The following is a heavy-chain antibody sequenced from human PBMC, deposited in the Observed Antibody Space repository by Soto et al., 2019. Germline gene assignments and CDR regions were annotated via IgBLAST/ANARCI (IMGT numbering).Heavy chain of an antibody. Sequence: QITLKESGPTLVKPTQTLTLTCTFSGFSLSTSGVGVGWIRQPPGKALEWLALIYWDDDKRYSPSLKSRLTITEDNSKNQVVRTITSINPVDTATYYCAHKFLSWFDRWGHGTQVTFSS. CDR3: AHKFLSWFDR. J-gene: IGHJ5*02. CDR1: GFSLSTSGVG. V-gene: IGHV2-5*02. CDR2: IYWDDDK.